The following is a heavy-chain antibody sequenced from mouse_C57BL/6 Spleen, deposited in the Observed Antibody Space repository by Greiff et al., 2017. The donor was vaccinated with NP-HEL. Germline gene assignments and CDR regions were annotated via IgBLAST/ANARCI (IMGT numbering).Heavy chain of an antibody. D-gene: IGHD2-2*01. V-gene: IGHV1-47*01. CDR2: FHPYNDDT. CDR3: ALNGYDGFDY. J-gene: IGHJ2*01. Sequence: VQLQQSGAELVKPGASVKMSCKASGYTFTPYPLDGLKRIHGKSLGGIGIFHPYNDDTKYNEKFKGKATLTVEKSSSTVYLELSRLTSDDSAVYYCALNGYDGFDYWGQGTTLTVSS. CDR1: GYTFTPYP.